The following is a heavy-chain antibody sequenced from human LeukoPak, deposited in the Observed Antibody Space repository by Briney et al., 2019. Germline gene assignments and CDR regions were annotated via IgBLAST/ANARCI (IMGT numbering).Heavy chain of an antibody. V-gene: IGHV4-34*01. CDR1: GGSFSGYY. CDR3: ARGLDFDY. CDR2: INHSGST. Sequence: SETLSLTCAVYGGSFSGYYWSWIRQPPGKGLEWIGEINHSGSTNYNPSLKSRVTISVDTSKNQFSLKLSSVTAADTAVYYCARGLDFDYWGQGTLVTVSS. J-gene: IGHJ4*02.